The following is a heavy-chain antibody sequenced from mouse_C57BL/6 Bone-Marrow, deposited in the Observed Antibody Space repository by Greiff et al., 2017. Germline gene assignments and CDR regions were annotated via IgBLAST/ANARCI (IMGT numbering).Heavy chain of an antibody. CDR3: ASQIYDGSWVAY. CDR1: GFTFTDYY. Sequence: DVMLVESGGGLVQPGGSLSLSCAASGFTFTDYYMSWVRQPPGKALEWLGFIRNKANGYTTEYSASVKGRFTISRDNSQSILYLQMNALRAEDSATYDCASQIYDGSWVAYWGQGTLVTVCA. J-gene: IGHJ3*01. D-gene: IGHD2-3*01. V-gene: IGHV7-3*01. CDR2: IRNKANGYTT.